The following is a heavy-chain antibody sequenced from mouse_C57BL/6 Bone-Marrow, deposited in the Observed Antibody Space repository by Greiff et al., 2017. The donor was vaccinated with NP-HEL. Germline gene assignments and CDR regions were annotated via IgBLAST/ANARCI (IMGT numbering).Heavy chain of an antibody. Sequence: EVKLMESGGGLVKPGGSLKLSCAASGFTFSSYAMSWVRQTPEKRLEWVATISDGGSYTYYPDNVKGRFTISRDNAKNNLYLQMSHLKSEDTAMYYCARDRGWLLRYWYFDVWGTGTTVTSPQ. CDR2: ISDGGSYT. CDR3: ARDRGWLLRYWYFDV. J-gene: IGHJ1*03. V-gene: IGHV5-4*01. CDR1: GFTFSSYA. D-gene: IGHD2-3*01.